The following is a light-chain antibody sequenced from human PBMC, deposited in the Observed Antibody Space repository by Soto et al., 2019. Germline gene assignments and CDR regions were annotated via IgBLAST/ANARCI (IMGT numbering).Light chain of an antibody. CDR3: SSYAGSSNV. Sequence: QSVLTQPPSASGSPGQSVDISCTGTSSDVGGYNYVSWYQQHPGKPPKLMIYEVNKRPSVVPDRFSGSKSGNAASLTVSGLQAEDEADYFCSSYAGSSNVFGTGTKVTVL. CDR2: EVN. V-gene: IGLV2-8*01. J-gene: IGLJ1*01. CDR1: SSDVGGYNY.